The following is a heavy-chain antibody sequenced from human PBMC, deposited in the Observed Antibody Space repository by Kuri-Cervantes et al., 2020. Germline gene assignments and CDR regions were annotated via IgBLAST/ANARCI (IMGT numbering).Heavy chain of an antibody. CDR2: MNSGGGT. CDR3: ARENIVVPNGVYFDY. Sequence: GESLKISCAASGISVSNTYMNWVRQAPGKGLEWVSGMNSGGGTNYADSVKGRFTISRDDSKNTLYLQMNSLRAEDTAVYYCARENIVVPNGVYFDYWGQGTLVTVSS. CDR1: GISVSNTY. V-gene: IGHV3-66*01. J-gene: IGHJ4*02. D-gene: IGHD5-12*01.